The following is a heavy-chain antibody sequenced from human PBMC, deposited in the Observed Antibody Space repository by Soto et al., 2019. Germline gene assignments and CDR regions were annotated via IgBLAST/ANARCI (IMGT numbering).Heavy chain of an antibody. CDR3: ARARAITMVRGVFYYYYYMDV. CDR1: GGSFSGYY. CDR2: INHSGST. Sequence: SETLSLTCAVYGGSFSGYYWSWISQPPGKRLEWIGEINHSGSTNYNPSLKSRVTISVDTSKNQFSLKLSSVTAADTAVYYCARARAITMVRGVFYYYYYMDVWGKGTTVTAS. V-gene: IGHV4-34*01. D-gene: IGHD3-10*01. J-gene: IGHJ6*03.